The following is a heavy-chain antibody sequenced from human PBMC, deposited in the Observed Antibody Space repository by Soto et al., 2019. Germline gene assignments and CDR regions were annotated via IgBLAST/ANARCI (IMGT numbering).Heavy chain of an antibody. Sequence: SETLSLTCTVSGGSISSSSYYWGWIRQPPGKGLEWIGYIYYSGSTNYNPSLKSRVTISVDTSKNQFSLKLSSVTAADTAVYYCARVLGVGRDWFDPWGQGTLVTVS. V-gene: IGHV4-61*05. CDR3: ARVLGVGRDWFDP. CDR1: GGSISSSSYY. CDR2: IYYSGST. D-gene: IGHD3-16*01. J-gene: IGHJ5*02.